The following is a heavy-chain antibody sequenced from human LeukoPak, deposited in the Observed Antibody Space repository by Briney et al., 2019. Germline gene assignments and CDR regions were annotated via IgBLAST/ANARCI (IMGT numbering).Heavy chain of an antibody. D-gene: IGHD4-23*01. V-gene: IGHV1-2*02. CDR1: GYTFTGYY. CDR2: INPNSGGT. J-gene: IGHJ4*02. CDR3: AREVTTVEKRFDY. Sequence: ASVKVSCKASGYTFTGYYMHWVRQAPGQGLEWMGWINPNSGGTNYAQKFQGRVTMTRDTSISTAYMELSRLRSDDTAVCYCAREVTTVEKRFDYWGQGTLVTVSS.